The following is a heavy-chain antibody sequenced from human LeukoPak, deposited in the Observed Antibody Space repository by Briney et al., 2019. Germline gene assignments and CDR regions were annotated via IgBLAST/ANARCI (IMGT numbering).Heavy chain of an antibody. CDR2: IIPIFGTA. CDR1: GGTFSSYA. D-gene: IGHD1-26*01. Sequence: SVNVSCTASGGTFSSYAISWVRQAPGQGLEWMGGIIPIFGTANYAQKFQGRVTITADESTSTAYMELSSLRSEDTAVYYCARGKVGAPVDYWGQGTLVTVSS. J-gene: IGHJ4*02. V-gene: IGHV1-69*13. CDR3: ARGKVGAPVDY.